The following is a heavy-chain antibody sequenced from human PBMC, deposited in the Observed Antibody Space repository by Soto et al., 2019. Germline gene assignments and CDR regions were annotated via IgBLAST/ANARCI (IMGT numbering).Heavy chain of an antibody. D-gene: IGHD2-15*01. J-gene: IGHJ5*02. CDR3: ASDLGGCNAGSCRNNWLDP. V-gene: IGHV1-69*01. CDR1: GDTFSNYA. Sequence: QVHLMQSGAEVKKPGSSVKVSCKASGDTFSNYAITWVRQAPGHGLEWMGGIIPLYGRANYAQKFQDRVTITADESTSTAYMELSSLASDDTAVYYCASDLGGCNAGSCRNNWLDPWGQGTLVTVSS. CDR2: IIPLYGRA.